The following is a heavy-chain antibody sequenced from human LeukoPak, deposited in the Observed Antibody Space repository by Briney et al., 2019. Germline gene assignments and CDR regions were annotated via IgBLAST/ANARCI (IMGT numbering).Heavy chain of an antibody. CDR3: ARDGGIAAAGTLKALGY. V-gene: IGHV7-4-1*02. D-gene: IGHD6-13*01. CDR1: GYTFTSYA. CDR2: INTNTGNP. Sequence: ASVKVSCKASGYTFTSYAMNWVRQAPGQGLEWMGWINTNTGNPTYAQGFTGRFVFSLDTSVSTAYLQISSLKAEDTAVYYCARDGGIAAAGTLKALGYWGQGTLVTVSS. J-gene: IGHJ4*02.